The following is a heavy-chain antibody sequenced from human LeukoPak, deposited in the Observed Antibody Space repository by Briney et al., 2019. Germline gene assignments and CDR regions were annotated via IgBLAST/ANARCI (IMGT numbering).Heavy chain of an antibody. J-gene: IGHJ4*02. CDR2: IYYSGST. CDR3: ARVRQQLIDY. D-gene: IGHD6-13*01. V-gene: IGHV4-30-4*01. Sequence: PSETLSLTCTVSGGSISSGDYYWSWIRQPPGKGLEWIGYIYYSGSTSYNPSLESRVTISVDTSKNQFSLKLTSVTAADTAVYYCARVRQQLIDYWGQGTLVTVSS. CDR1: GGSISSGDYY.